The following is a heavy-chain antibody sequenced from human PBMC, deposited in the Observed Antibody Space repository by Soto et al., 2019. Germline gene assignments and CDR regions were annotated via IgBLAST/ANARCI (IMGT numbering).Heavy chain of an antibody. V-gene: IGHV3-15*01. D-gene: IGHD6-6*01. Sequence: EVQLVESGGGLVKPGGSLRLSCAASGFTFSHAWMTWVRQAPGKGLEWVGRIKSKADGGTTDYAAPVKGRFTISRDDSTNELYPQRNSRKVEDPAGYYCTTDWRGVGESILFRRKGGLIDYWGQGTLVTVSS. CDR2: IKSKADGGTT. CDR1: GFTFSHAW. J-gene: IGHJ4*02. CDR3: TTDWRGVGESILFRRKGGLIDY.